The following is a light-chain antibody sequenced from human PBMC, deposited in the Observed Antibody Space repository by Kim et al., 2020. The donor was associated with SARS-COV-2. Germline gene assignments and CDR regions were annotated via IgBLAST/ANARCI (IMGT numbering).Light chain of an antibody. J-gene: IGLJ2*01. CDR3: NSRDSIGNHEV. Sequence: SSELTQDPAVSVALGQTVRITCQGDSLRSYCASWYQQKPGQAPVLVIYGKNNRPSGIPDRFSGSSSGNTVSLTITGAQAEDEADYYCNSRDSIGNHEVFGGGTKVTVL. V-gene: IGLV3-19*01. CDR1: SLRSYC. CDR2: GKN.